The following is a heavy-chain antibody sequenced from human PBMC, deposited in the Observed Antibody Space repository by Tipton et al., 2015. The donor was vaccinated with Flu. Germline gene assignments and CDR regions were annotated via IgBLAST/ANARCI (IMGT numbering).Heavy chain of an antibody. D-gene: IGHD1-26*01. Sequence: SLRLSCAASGFTFDDYTMHWVRQAPGKGLEWVSLISWDGGSTYYADSVKGRFTISRDNSKNSLYLQMNSLTTEDTALYYCAKVPAVEMVGATHFDDWGQGTLVTVSS. CDR2: ISWDGGST. V-gene: IGHV3-43*01. J-gene: IGHJ4*01. CDR1: GFTFDDYT. CDR3: AKVPAVEMVGATHFDD.